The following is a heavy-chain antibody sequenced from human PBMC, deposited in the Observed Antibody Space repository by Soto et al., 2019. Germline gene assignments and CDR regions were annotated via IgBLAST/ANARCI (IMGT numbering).Heavy chain of an antibody. V-gene: IGHV5-51*01. CDR2: IYPGDSDT. CDR1: GYSFTSYW. J-gene: IGHJ5*02. D-gene: IGHD6-19*01. Sequence: GESLKISCKGSGYSFTSYWIGWVRQMPGKGLEWMGIIYPGDSDTRYSPSFQGQVTISADKSISTAYLQWSSLKASDTAMYYCARSDSSGWSSNWFDPWGQGTLVTVSS. CDR3: ARSDSSGWSSNWFDP.